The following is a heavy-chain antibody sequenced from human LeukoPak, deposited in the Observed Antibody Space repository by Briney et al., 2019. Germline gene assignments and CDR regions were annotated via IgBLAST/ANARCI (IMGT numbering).Heavy chain of an antibody. CDR3: ASQYYYGSGSYSSLLNWFDP. V-gene: IGHV4-61*01. CDR2: IYYSGST. Sequence: LETLSLTCTVSGGSVSSGSYYWSWIRQPPGKGLEWIGYIYYSGSTNYNPSLKSRVTISVDTSKNQFSLKLSSVTAADTAVYYCASQYYYGSGSYSSLLNWFDPWGQGTLVTVSS. CDR1: GGSVSSGSYY. D-gene: IGHD3-10*01. J-gene: IGHJ5*02.